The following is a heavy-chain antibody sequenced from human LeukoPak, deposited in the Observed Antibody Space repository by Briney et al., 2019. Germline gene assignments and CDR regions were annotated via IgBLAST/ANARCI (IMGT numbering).Heavy chain of an antibody. V-gene: IGHV4-39*07. CDR3: ARDYLGGNPDAFDI. J-gene: IGHJ3*02. Sequence: SETLSLTCTVSGDSISSSSYYWGWIRQPPGKELEWIGSIYYSGSTYYNPSLNSRVTISVDTSKNQFSLKLSSVTAADTAVYYCARDYLGGNPDAFDIWGQGTMVTISS. CDR1: GDSISSSSYY. D-gene: IGHD4-23*01. CDR2: IYYSGST.